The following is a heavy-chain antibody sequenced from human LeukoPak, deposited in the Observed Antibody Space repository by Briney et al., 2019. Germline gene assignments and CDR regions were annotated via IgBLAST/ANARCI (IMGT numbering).Heavy chain of an antibody. V-gene: IGHV4-38-2*02. D-gene: IGHD5-12*01. CDR3: ARVGGYGYYYYYMDV. CDR2: IYHSGSA. CDR1: GFTFGDYA. J-gene: IGHJ6*03. Sequence: GSLRLSCTASGFTFGDYAMSWFRQAPGKGLEWIGSIYHSGSAYYNASLKSRVTISVDTSKNQFSLKLNSVTAADTAVYYCARVGGYGYYYYYMDVWGKGTTVTVSS.